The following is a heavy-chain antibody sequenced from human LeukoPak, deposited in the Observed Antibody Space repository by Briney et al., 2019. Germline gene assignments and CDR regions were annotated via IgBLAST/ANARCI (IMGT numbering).Heavy chain of an antibody. CDR3: AATYGSVNYFYYYYGMAV. Sequence: TSETLSLTCTVSGVSTSSDDYYWSWIRRSPGKGLEWIGYIYYGGITYSGSTYYNPSLKSRVVISVDTSKNQFSLRLTSVTAADTAVYYCAATYGSVNYFYYYYGMAVWGQGTTVTVSS. V-gene: IGHV4-30-4*01. D-gene: IGHD3-10*01. CDR1: GVSTSSDDYY. J-gene: IGHJ6*02. CDR2: IYYGGITYSGST.